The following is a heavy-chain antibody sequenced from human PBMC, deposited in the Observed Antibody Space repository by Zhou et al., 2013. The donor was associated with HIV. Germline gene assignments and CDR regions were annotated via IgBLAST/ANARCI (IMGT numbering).Heavy chain of an antibody. Sequence: EVQLLQSGGEIKKPGATVTIACNISDYGIFDYYVHWVQQAPEKGLEWMGLIDPEDGETVYSEKFQGRVTITADTSTDTVFMDLFSLRSEDTGIYYCATTSVVPSTIRSFHMDVWGKGTSVTVSS. CDR3: ATTSVVPSTIRSFHMDV. J-gene: IGHJ6*03. CDR2: IDPEDGET. V-gene: IGHV1-69-2*01. D-gene: IGHD1-26*01. CDR1: DYGIFDYY.